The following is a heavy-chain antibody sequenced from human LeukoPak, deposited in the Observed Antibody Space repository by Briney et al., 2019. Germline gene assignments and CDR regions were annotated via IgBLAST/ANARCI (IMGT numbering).Heavy chain of an antibody. Sequence: GGSLRLSCAAFGFTFSHYSMNWVRQAPGKGLEWVSSISSSSSYIYYADSVKGRFTISRDNAKNSLYLQMNSLRAEDTAVYYCARTRDGYNTNWFDPWGQGTLVTVSS. D-gene: IGHD5-24*01. CDR1: GFTFSHYS. CDR2: ISSSSSYI. V-gene: IGHV3-21*01. CDR3: ARTRDGYNTNWFDP. J-gene: IGHJ5*02.